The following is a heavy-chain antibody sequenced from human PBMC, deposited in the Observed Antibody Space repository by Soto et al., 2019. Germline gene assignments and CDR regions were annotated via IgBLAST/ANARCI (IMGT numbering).Heavy chain of an antibody. D-gene: IGHD2-2*03. CDR3: ARDRAGYSSHFVY. CDR1: RGTFTNYA. J-gene: IGHJ4*02. Sequence: QVYLVQSGAEVKKPGSSVKVSCKALRGTFTNYAFSWVRQAPGQGLEWMGGIMPFFGSGNYAQKFQGRINIPADESTSSVYLELTSLRSEDTAVYYCARDRAGYSSHFVYWGQGTLVTVSS. CDR2: IMPFFGSG. V-gene: IGHV1-69*01.